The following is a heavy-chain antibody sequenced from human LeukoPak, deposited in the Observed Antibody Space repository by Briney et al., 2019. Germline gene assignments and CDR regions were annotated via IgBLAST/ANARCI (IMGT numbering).Heavy chain of an antibody. J-gene: IGHJ4*02. Sequence: PGGSLRLSCAASGFTFSSSAMSWVRQAPGKGLEWVSAISNNGGYTYYADSVQGRFTISRDNSKSTLCLQMNSLRAEDTAVYYCAKQLGYCSDGSCYFPYWGQGTLVIVSP. CDR2: ISNNGGYT. V-gene: IGHV3-23*01. CDR3: AKQLGYCSDGSCYFPY. D-gene: IGHD2-15*01. CDR1: GFTFSSSA.